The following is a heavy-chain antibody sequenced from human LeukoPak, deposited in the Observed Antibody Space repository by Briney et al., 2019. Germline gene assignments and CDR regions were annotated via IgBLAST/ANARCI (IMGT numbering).Heavy chain of an antibody. V-gene: IGHV3-30-3*01. CDR3: ARGLGSSWYYFDY. Sequence: GGSLRLSCAASGFTFSSYAMHWVRQAPGKGLEWVALISYDGSNKYYADSVKGRFTISRDNSRNTLYLQMNSLRAEDTAVYYCARGLGSSWYYFDYWGQGTLVTVSS. D-gene: IGHD6-13*01. J-gene: IGHJ4*02. CDR2: ISYDGSNK. CDR1: GFTFSSYA.